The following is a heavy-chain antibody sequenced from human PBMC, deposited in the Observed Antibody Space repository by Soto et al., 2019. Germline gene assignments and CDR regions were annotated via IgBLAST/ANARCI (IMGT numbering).Heavy chain of an antibody. CDR3: VRSGRSWRYWFDP. CDR1: GGSISSYY. D-gene: IGHD2-21*01. J-gene: IGHJ5*02. CDR2: IYYSGST. Sequence: QVQLQESGPGLVKPSETLSLTCTVSGGSISSYYWSWIRQPPGKGLEWIGYIYYSGSTDYNPSLXXXXXXXXXXXXXXXXXXXXXXXXXXTAVYYCVRSGRSWRYWFDPWGQGIPVTVSS. V-gene: IGHV4-59*01.